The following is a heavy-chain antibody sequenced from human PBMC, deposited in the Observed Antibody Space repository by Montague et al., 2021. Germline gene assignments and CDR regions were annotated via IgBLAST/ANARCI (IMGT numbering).Heavy chain of an antibody. Sequence: SLRLSCAASGFTFRSYSMNWVRQAPGKGLEWVSSISSSSSYIYYTDSVKGRFTISRDNAKNSLYLQMNSLRAEDTAVYYCARDYYGSGRGKDYFDYWGQGTLATVSS. V-gene: IGHV3-21*01. J-gene: IGHJ4*02. CDR1: GFTFRSYS. D-gene: IGHD3-10*01. CDR3: ARDYYGSGRGKDYFDY. CDR2: ISSSSSYI.